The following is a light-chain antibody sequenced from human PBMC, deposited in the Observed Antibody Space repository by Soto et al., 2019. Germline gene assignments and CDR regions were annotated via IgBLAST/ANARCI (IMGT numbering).Light chain of an antibody. CDR3: SSYTSSSTLV. CDR1: SSDVGGYNY. CDR2: DVS. Sequence: QSALTQPASVSGSPGQSMTISCTGTSSDVGGYNYVSWYQQHPGKAPKLMIYDVSNRPSGVSNCFSGSKSGNTASLTISGLQAEEEADYYGSSYTSSSTLVFGGGNKLTVL. J-gene: IGLJ2*01. V-gene: IGLV2-14*01.